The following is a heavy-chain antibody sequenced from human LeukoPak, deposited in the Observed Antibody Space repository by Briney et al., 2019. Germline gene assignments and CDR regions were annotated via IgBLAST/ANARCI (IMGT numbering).Heavy chain of an antibody. CDR2: FNHSGST. J-gene: IGHJ6*03. D-gene: IGHD3-10*01. CDR3: ARTTTVRGTYYMDV. Sequence: PSETLSLTCAVYGGSFSGYYWSWIRQPPGKGLEWIGEFNHSGSTNYNPSLKSRVTISVDTSKNRFSLKLRSVTAADTAVYHCARTTTVRGTYYMDVWGKGTTVTVSS. CDR1: GGSFSGYY. V-gene: IGHV4-34*01.